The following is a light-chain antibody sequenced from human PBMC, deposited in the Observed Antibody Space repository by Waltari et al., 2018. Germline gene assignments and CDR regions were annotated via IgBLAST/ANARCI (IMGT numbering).Light chain of an antibody. Sequence: DIVMTQSPLSLSVTPGEPASIPCRSRQSLLHSNGYNYLDWYLQKPGQSPQLLIYLGSNRASGVPDRFSGSGSGTDFTLEISRVEAEDVGLYYCMQALQTPYAFGQGTKLEIK. CDR1: QSLLHSNGYNY. V-gene: IGKV2-28*01. CDR3: MQALQTPYA. CDR2: LGS. J-gene: IGKJ2*01.